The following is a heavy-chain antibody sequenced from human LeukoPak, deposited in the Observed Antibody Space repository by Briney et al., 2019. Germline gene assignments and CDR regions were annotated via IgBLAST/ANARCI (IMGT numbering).Heavy chain of an antibody. V-gene: IGHV7-4-1*01. D-gene: IGHD3-10*01. CDR1: GYTLTSYA. CDR3: ARDRAGITMVRGVAQGSKLAYYYYYGMDV. CDR2: IYTNTGNP. Sequence: ASVKVSCKASGYTLTSYAMNWVRQAPGQGLECMGWIYTNTGNPTYAQGFTGRFVFSLDTSVSTAYLQICSLKAEDTAVYYWARDRAGITMVRGVAQGSKLAYYYYYGMDVWGKGTTVTVSS. J-gene: IGHJ6*04.